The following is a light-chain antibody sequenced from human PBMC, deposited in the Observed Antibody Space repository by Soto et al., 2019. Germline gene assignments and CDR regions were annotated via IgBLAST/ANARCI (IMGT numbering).Light chain of an antibody. Sequence: QSVLTQPPSVSGAPGQRVTISCTGSSSNIGAGYDVHWYQQLPGTAPKLLIYGNSNRPSGDPDRFSGSKSGTSASLAITGLQAEDEADYYCQSYDSSLSGSNVVFGGGTKLTVL. J-gene: IGLJ2*01. CDR2: GNS. V-gene: IGLV1-40*01. CDR3: QSYDSSLSGSNVV. CDR1: SSNIGAGYD.